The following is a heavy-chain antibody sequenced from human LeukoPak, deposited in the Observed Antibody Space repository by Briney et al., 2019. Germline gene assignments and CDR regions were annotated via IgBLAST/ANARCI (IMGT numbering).Heavy chain of an antibody. CDR2: ISWNSGSI. J-gene: IGHJ4*02. V-gene: IGHV3-9*01. CDR3: AKDYGDYVSGVGGALDY. CDR1: GFTFSSYG. Sequence: TGGSLRLSCAASGFTFSSYGMHWVRQAPGKGLEWVSGISWNSGSIGYADSVKGRFTISRDNAKNSLYLQMNSLRAEDTALYYCAKDYGDYVSGVGGALDYWGQGTLVTVSS. D-gene: IGHD4-17*01.